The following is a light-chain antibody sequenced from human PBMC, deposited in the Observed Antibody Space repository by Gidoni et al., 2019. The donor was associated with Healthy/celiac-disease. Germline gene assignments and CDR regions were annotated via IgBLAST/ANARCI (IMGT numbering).Light chain of an antibody. Sequence: YVLPQPPSVSVAPAQTARLTCGGNNIGSKSVHWYQQKPGQAPVLVVYDYSARPSGIPERFSCSNSGNTATLTISRVEAGDEADYYCQVWDSSSDHWDVVFGGGTKLTVL. CDR2: DYS. CDR3: QVWDSSSDHWDVV. CDR1: NIGSKS. V-gene: IGLV3-21*02. J-gene: IGLJ2*01.